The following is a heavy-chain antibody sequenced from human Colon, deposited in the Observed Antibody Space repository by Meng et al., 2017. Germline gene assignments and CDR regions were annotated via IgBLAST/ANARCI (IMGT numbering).Heavy chain of an antibody. Sequence: GQPQQWGAGLLKPSETLSLTCAVYGGSFSGYYWSWIRQPPGKGLEWIGEINHSGSTNYNPSLKSRVTISVDTSKNQFSLKLSSVTAADTAVYYCARERLSSGWYGGRWFDPWGQGTLVTVSS. CDR1: GGSFSGYY. V-gene: IGHV4-34*01. CDR2: INHSGST. D-gene: IGHD6-19*01. J-gene: IGHJ5*02. CDR3: ARERLSSGWYGGRWFDP.